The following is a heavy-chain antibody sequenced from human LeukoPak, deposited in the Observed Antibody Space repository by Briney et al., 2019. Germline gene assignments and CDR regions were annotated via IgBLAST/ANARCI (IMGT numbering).Heavy chain of an antibody. D-gene: IGHD3-10*01. Sequence: PGGSLRLSCAASGFTFSDYYMSWIRQAPGKGLEWVSYISSHGTSIFYADSVKGRFTVSRDNTKNSLFLQMNSLRVEDTAVYYCARVSPYYYGAGPYYVIYWGQGTLVTVSS. CDR2: ISSHGTSI. J-gene: IGHJ4*02. CDR3: ARVSPYYYGAGPYYVIY. CDR1: GFTFSDYY. V-gene: IGHV3-11*01.